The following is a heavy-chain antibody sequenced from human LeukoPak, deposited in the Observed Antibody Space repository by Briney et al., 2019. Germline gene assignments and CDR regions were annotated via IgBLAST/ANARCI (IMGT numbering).Heavy chain of an antibody. J-gene: IGHJ5*02. V-gene: IGHV1-24*01. CDR1: GYTLTELS. D-gene: IGHD3-10*01. CDR3: ATVGYYGSGSYPFDP. Sequence: ASVKVSCKLSGYTLTELSMHWVRQAPGKGLEWMGGFDPEDGETIYAQKFQGRVTMTEDTSTDTAYMELSSLRSEDTAVYYCATVGYYGSGSYPFDPWGQGTLVTVSS. CDR2: FDPEDGET.